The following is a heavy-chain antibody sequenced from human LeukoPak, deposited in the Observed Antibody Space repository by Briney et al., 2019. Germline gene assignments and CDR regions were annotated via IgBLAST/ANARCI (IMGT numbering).Heavy chain of an antibody. D-gene: IGHD4-11*01. V-gene: IGHV4-39*01. Sequence: SETLSLTCTVSGASVSSSSYCWGWVRQPPGKGLEWIATIACDGENYYNPTLKTRVTTSVDTSNNQFSLRLTSMTAADTAVYYCARRNYPYYFDYWGQGTLVTVSS. CDR2: IACDGEN. CDR1: GASVSSSSYC. J-gene: IGHJ4*02. CDR3: ARRNYPYYFDY.